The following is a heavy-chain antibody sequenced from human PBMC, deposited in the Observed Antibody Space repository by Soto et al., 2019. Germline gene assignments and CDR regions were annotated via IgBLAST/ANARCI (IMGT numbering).Heavy chain of an antibody. CDR3: ARDAVYSYGSEGVNDAFDI. Sequence: GGSLRLSCAASGFTFSSYSMNWVRQAPGKGLEWVSSISSSSSYIYYADSVKGRFTIPRDNAKNSLYLQMNSLRAEDTAVYYCARDAVYSYGSEGVNDAFDIWGQGTMVTVSS. CDR2: ISSSSSYI. V-gene: IGHV3-21*01. J-gene: IGHJ3*02. CDR1: GFTFSSYS. D-gene: IGHD5-18*01.